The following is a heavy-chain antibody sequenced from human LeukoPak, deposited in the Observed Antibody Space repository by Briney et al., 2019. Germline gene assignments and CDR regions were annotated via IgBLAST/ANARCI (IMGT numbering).Heavy chain of an antibody. Sequence: GGSLRLSCAASGFTFSSYSMNWVRQAPGKGLEWVSYISSSSSTIYYANSVKGRFTISRDNAKNSLYLQMNSLRAEDTAVYYCARDRLYWSSSSWYLYAFDIWGQGTMVTVSS. CDR1: GFTFSSYS. CDR2: ISSSSSTI. D-gene: IGHD6-13*01. CDR3: ARDRLYWSSSSWYLYAFDI. J-gene: IGHJ3*02. V-gene: IGHV3-48*01.